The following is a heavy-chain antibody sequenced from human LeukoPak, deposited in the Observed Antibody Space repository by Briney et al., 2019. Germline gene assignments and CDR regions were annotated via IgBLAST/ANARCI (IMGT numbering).Heavy chain of an antibody. Sequence: EASVKVSCKASGYTFTSYGISWVRQAPGQGLEWMGWISAYNGNTNYAQKLQGRVTMTTDTSTSTVYMELSSLRSEDTAVYYCARESVVAATQDVWGQGTTVTVSS. CDR3: ARESVVAATQDV. V-gene: IGHV1-18*01. CDR2: ISAYNGNT. CDR1: GYTFTSYG. D-gene: IGHD2-15*01. J-gene: IGHJ6*02.